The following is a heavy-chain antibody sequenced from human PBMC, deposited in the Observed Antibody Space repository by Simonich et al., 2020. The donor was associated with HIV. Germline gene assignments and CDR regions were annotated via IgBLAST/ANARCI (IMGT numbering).Heavy chain of an antibody. J-gene: IGHJ4*02. D-gene: IGHD4-17*01. Sequence: QVQLQQCGAGLLKPSEPLSLTCAVYGGSFSGYYWSWIRQPPGKGRRWIGEINHSGRTNYNPSLKSRVTISVDTSKNQFSLKLSSVTAADTAVYYCARRHPTTVTTPYFDYWGQGTLVTVSS. CDR1: GGSFSGYY. V-gene: IGHV4-34*01. CDR3: ARRHPTTVTTPYFDY. CDR2: INHSGRT.